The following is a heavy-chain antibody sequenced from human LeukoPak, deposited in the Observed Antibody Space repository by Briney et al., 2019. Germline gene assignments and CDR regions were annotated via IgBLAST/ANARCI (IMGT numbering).Heavy chain of an antibody. Sequence: TGGSLILSCSASGFTFSSYAMHWVRQAPGKGLEYVSAISSNGGSTYYADSVKGRFTISRDNSKNTLYLQMSSLRAEDTAVYYCVIKTTKAIAVADYYFDYWGQGTLVTASS. J-gene: IGHJ4*02. CDR1: GFTFSSYA. V-gene: IGHV3-64D*09. D-gene: IGHD6-19*01. CDR3: VIKTTKAIAVADYYFDY. CDR2: ISSNGGST.